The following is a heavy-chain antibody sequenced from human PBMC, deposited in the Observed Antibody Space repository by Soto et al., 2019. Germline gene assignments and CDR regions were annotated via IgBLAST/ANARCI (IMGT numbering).Heavy chain of an antibody. V-gene: IGHV3-23*01. J-gene: IGHJ1*01. D-gene: IGHD6-13*01. CDR2: SSPNGDAK. CDR3: AKLSRASSSTSY. Sequence: GGSLRLSCGISGFPLSSYAVSWVRQAPGKGLECVSTSSPNGDAKYYASSVNGRFTISRDNSKNTLYLQMDNLRAEDTAVYYCAKLSRASSSTSYWGQGTLVTVSS. CDR1: GFPLSSYA.